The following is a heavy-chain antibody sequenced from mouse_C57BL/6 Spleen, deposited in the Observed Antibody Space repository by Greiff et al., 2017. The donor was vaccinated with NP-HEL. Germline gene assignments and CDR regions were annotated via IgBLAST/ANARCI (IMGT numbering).Heavy chain of an antibody. V-gene: IGHV1-64*01. CDR3: ARCPLGTTVVARGYFDV. J-gene: IGHJ1*03. CDR1: GYTFTSYW. D-gene: IGHD1-1*01. Sequence: QVQLQQPGAELVKPGASVKLSCKASGYTFTSYWMHWVKQRPGQGLEWIGMIHPNSGSTNYNEKFKSNATLTVDKSSSTAYMQLSSLTSEDAAVYYCARCPLGTTVVARGYFDVWGTGTTVTVSS. CDR2: IHPNSGST.